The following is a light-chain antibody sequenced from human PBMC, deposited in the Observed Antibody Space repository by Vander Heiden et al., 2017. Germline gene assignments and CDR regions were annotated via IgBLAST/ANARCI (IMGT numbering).Light chain of an antibody. CDR3: AAWDDSLNGDVV. CDR1: SSNIGSNT. J-gene: IGLJ2*01. Sequence: QSVLPQPPSASRTPGQRVTISCSGSSSNIGSNTVNWYQQLPGTAPKLLIYSNNQRPSGVPDRFSGSKSGTSASLAISGLQSEDEADYYCAAWDDSLNGDVVFGGGTKLTVL. V-gene: IGLV1-44*01. CDR2: SNN.